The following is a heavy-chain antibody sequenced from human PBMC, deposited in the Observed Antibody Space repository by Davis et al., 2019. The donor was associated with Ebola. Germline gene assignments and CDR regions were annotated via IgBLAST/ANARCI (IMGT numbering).Heavy chain of an antibody. J-gene: IGHJ4*02. CDR2: ISSSGSVM. CDR1: GFTFSDYY. CDR3: ARPWEEYSAFDFDY. V-gene: IGHV3-11*01. Sequence: PGGSLRLSCAASGFTFSDYYMNWIRQAPGKGLEWLSYISSSGSVMYYADSVKGRFTISRDNAKDSLYLQMNSLRAEDTAIYYCARPWEEYSAFDFDYWGQGTLVTVSS. D-gene: IGHD5-12*01.